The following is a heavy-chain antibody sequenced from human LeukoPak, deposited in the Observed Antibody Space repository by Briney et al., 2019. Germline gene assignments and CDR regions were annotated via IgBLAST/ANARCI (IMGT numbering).Heavy chain of an antibody. V-gene: IGHV3-52*01. CDR3: AKAYSSGWHEGAFDI. Sequence: QPGGSLRLSCAASGFTFNSSWMHWVCQAPEKGLEWVADIKCDGSEKYYVDSVKGRLTISRDNAKNSLYLQVNSLRAEDMTVYYCAKAYSSGWHEGAFDIWGQGTMVTVSS. CDR2: IKCDGSEK. D-gene: IGHD6-19*01. J-gene: IGHJ3*02. CDR1: GFTFNSSW.